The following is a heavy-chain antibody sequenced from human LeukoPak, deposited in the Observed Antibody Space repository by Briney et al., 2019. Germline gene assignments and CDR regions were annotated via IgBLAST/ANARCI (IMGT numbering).Heavy chain of an antibody. CDR1: TFTFSSYG. J-gene: IGHJ4*02. D-gene: IGHD6-19*01. CDR2: IQYDGNKR. V-gene: IGHV3-30*02. CDR3: ANTMYSSAWSPFDY. Sequence: GGSLRLSCAASTFTFSSYGMHWVRQAPGKGLEWVAFIQYDGNKRYYADSVKGRFTISRDNSKNTLYLQMNSLRPEDTALYYCANTMYSSAWSPFDYWGRGTLVTVSS.